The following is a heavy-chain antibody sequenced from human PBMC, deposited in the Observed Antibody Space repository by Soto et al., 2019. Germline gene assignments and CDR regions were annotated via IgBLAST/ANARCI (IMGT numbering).Heavy chain of an antibody. Sequence: PSETLSLTCTVSGGSVSSGDHYWSWIRQPPGKGLECIGYIFCSGTTYYNPSLKSRVTISVDTSKNQFSLKLNSVTAADTAVYYCARITSAFDPWGQGTLVTVS. CDR3: ARITSAFDP. CDR1: GGSVSSGDHY. V-gene: IGHV4-30-4*01. CDR2: IFCSGTT. J-gene: IGHJ5*02. D-gene: IGHD2-2*01.